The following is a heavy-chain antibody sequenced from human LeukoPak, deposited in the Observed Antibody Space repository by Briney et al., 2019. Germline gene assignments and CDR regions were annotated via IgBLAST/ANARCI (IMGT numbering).Heavy chain of an antibody. V-gene: IGHV4-61*08. CDR2: ISSSVTT. J-gene: IGHJ4*02. CDR3: ARERGISMVV. D-gene: IGHD3-10*01. CDR1: GGSISSGGYY. Sequence: TSQTLSLTCTVSGGSISSGGYYWSWIRQHPGKGLEWIGYISSSVTTTYSPSLKSRVTISQDMPKNQFSLRLRSVTAADTAMYYCARERGISMVVWGQGTLVTVSS.